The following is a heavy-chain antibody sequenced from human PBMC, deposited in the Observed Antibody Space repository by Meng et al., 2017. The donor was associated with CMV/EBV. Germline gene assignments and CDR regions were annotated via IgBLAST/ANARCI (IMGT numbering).Heavy chain of an antibody. CDR2: ISGYNGQT. D-gene: IGHD2-21*02. J-gene: IGHJ4*02. Sequence: QVKLVQSGAEVKKPGASVKVSRKAPGYTFSSYGISWVRQAPGQGLEWMGWISGYNGQTKYAQKFQGRVTMTTDTPTSTAYMELRSLRSDDTAVYYCARAPIFSGGDCSHWGQGTLVTVSS. V-gene: IGHV1-18*01. CDR1: GYTFSSYG. CDR3: ARAPIFSGGDCSH.